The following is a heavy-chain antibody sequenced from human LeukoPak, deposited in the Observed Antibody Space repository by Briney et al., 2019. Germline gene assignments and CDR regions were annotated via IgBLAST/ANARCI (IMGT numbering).Heavy chain of an antibody. Sequence: ASMKDSCKASGYTFTSYYMHWVRQAPGQGLEWMGIINPSGGSTSYAQKFQGRVTMTRDMSTSTDYMELSSLRSEDTAVYYCARDNSVEDTAWWFDPWGQGTLVTVSS. CDR1: GYTFTSYY. J-gene: IGHJ5*02. D-gene: IGHD4-23*01. CDR2: INPSGGST. CDR3: ARDNSVEDTAWWFDP. V-gene: IGHV1-46*01.